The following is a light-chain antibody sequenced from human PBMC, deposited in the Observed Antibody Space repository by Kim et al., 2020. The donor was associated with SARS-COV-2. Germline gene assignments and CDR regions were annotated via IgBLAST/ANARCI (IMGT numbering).Light chain of an antibody. V-gene: IGKV3-11*01. Sequence: EIVLTQSPSTLSLSPGETATLSCRASQNIRNYLAWYQQKPGQAPRLLIFDASKRAIGIPSKFIGGGSGTDFTLVINNLEPEDFAVYYCQHRSGWPLTFGGGTKVDIK. CDR1: QNIRNY. CDR3: QHRSGWPLT. CDR2: DAS. J-gene: IGKJ4*01.